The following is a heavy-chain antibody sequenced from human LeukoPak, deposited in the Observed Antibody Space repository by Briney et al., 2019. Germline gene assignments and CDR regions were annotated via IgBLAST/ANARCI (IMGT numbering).Heavy chain of an antibody. CDR1: GFTVSSNY. V-gene: IGHV3-53*01. CDR3: ASGYSYPGGAFDI. CDR2: IYSGGST. Sequence: GGSLRLSCAASGFTVSSNYMSWVRQAPGKGLEWVSVIYSGGSTYYADSVKGRFTISRDNSKNTLYLQMNSLRAEDTAVYYCASGYSYPGGAFDIWGQGTMVIVSS. D-gene: IGHD5-18*01. J-gene: IGHJ3*02.